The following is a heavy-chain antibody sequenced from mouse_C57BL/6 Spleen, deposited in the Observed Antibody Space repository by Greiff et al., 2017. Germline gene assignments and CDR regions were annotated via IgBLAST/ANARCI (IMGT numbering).Heavy chain of an antibody. Sequence: EVQLQQSGPELVKPGASVKISCKASGYTFTDYYMNWVKQSHGKSLEWIGDINPNNGGTSYNQKFKGKATLTVDKSSSTAYMELRSLTSEDSAVYYCARDYSKKGYAMDYWGQGTSVTVSA. J-gene: IGHJ4*01. V-gene: IGHV1-26*01. CDR1: GYTFTDYY. D-gene: IGHD2-5*01. CDR3: ARDYSKKGYAMDY. CDR2: INPNNGGT.